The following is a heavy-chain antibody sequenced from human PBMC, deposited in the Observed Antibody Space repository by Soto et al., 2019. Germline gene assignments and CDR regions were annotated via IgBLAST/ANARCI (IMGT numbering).Heavy chain of an antibody. J-gene: IGHJ4*02. CDR3: AKNVGRGYSYGPGAH. CDR1: GFTFSSYG. V-gene: IGHV3-30*18. D-gene: IGHD5-18*01. Sequence: QVQLVASGGGVVQPGRSLRLSCAASGFTFSSYGMHWVRQAPGKGLEWVAVISYDGSNKYYADSVKGRFTISRDNSKNTLYLQMNSLRAEDTAVYYCAKNVGRGYSYGPGAHWGQGTLVTVSS. CDR2: ISYDGSNK.